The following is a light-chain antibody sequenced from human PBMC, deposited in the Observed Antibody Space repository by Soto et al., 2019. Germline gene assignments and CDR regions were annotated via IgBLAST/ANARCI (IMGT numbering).Light chain of an antibody. J-gene: IGLJ2*01. CDR2: EGS. Sequence: QSALTQPASVSGSPGQSITISCTGTSSDVGSYNLVSWYQQHPGKAPKLMSYEGSKRPSVVFNRFSVSKSGNTASLTISGLQGEDEADYYCCSYAGSSTYVVFGGGTKLTVL. CDR3: CSYAGSSTYVV. CDR1: SSDVGSYNL. V-gene: IGLV2-23*01.